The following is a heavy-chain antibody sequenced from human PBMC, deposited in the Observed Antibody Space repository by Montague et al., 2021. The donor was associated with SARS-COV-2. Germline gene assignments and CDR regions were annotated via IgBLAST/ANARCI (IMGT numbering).Heavy chain of an antibody. CDR3: ARGYSGFVEPTRFDP. D-gene: IGHD5-12*01. V-gene: IGHV4-39*01. J-gene: IGHJ5*02. Sequence: SETLSLTCTVSGGSISSSSYYWGWIRQPPRKGLEWIGSIYYSGSTYYNPSLKSRVTISIDTSKNQFSLKLISVTAADTAVYYCARGYSGFVEPTRFDPWGQGTLVTVSS. CDR2: IYYSGST. CDR1: GGSISSSSYY.